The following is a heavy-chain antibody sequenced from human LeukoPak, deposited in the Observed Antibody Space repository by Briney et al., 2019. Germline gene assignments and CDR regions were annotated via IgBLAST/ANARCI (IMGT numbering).Heavy chain of an antibody. V-gene: IGHV3-23*01. J-gene: IGHJ4*02. D-gene: IGHD6-13*01. CDR1: GFTFSNYA. CDR2: ISNSGGST. CDR3: ARGQVTAAGHDY. Sequence: QPGGSLRLSCAASGFTFSNYAMNWVRQAPGKGLEWVSAISNSGGSTYYADSVKGRFTISRDNAKNSLYLQMNSLRAEDTAVYYCARGQVTAAGHDYWGQGTLVTVSS.